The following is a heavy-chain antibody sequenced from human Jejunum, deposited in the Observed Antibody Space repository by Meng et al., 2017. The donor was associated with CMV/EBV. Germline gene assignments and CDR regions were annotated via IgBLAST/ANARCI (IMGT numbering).Heavy chain of an antibody. CDR3: TPGGGGVGD. J-gene: IGHJ4*02. CDR2: IKKRADGETT. Sequence: LSCVGSGFTFTNAWMTWVRQAPGKGLEWVGLIKKRADGETTDYAAPVKGRFTISRDDSKNTLYLQMNSLKIEDTAVYYCTPGGGGVGDWGQGTLVTVSS. V-gene: IGHV3-15*01. CDR1: GFTFTNAW. D-gene: IGHD2-8*02.